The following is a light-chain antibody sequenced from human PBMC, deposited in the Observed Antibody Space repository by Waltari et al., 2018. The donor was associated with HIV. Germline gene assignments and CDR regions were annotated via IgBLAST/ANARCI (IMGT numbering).Light chain of an antibody. CDR1: QTVLYSSNNKNY. J-gene: IGKJ5*01. Sequence: DHVVPQSPASLAVSIGVRASMADKSSQTVLYSSNNKNYMGWYQQKPGQPPKLLLSWASTRESGVPDRFSGSGSGTDFTLTIDTLQAEDVAVYYCQQYYSTPVTFGQGTRLEIK. V-gene: IGKV4-1*01. CDR2: WAS. CDR3: QQYYSTPVT.